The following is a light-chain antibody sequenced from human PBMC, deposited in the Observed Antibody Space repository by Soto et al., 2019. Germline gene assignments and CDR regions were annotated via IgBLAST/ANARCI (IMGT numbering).Light chain of an antibody. CDR2: GAS. CDR3: QQYNNWPLMYT. Sequence: EIVMTQSPATLSVSPGERATLSCRASQSVSSNLAWYQQKPGQAPRLLIYGASIRATGIPARFSGSGSGTEFTLTISSLQSEDFAVYHCQQYNNWPLMYTFGQGTKLEIK. J-gene: IGKJ2*01. V-gene: IGKV3D-15*01. CDR1: QSVSSN.